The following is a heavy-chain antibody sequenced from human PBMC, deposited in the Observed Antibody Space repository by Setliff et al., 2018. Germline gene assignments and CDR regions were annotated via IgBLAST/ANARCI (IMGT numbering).Heavy chain of an antibody. V-gene: IGHV4-61*02. CDR2: VHSSGDT. D-gene: IGHD5-12*01. J-gene: IGHJ5*02. CDR3: AKESLAINTRWFDP. CDR1: GASISSGFYY. Sequence: PSETLSLTCNVSGASISSGFYYWSWIRQPAGKGLEWIGRVHSSGDTKYNAFFASRVTMSIDTSKNQFSLNLNSVTAADTALYYCAKESLAINTRWFDPWGQGILVTVSS.